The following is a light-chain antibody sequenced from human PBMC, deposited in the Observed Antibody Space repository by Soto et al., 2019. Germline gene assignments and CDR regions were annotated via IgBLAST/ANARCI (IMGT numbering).Light chain of an antibody. CDR1: QTVNRY. CDR2: DAS. Sequence: EILLTQSPVTLSLSPGERATLSCRASQTVNRYLAWYQQKPGQAPRLLIYDASNRATGIPARFSGGGSGTDFTLTISSLEPEDFAIYYCQQRSIWPHTFGPGTKVDVK. CDR3: QQRSIWPHT. J-gene: IGKJ3*01. V-gene: IGKV3-11*01.